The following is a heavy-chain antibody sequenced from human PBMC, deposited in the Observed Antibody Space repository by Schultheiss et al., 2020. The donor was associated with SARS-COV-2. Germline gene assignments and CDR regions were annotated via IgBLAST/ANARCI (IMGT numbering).Heavy chain of an antibody. CDR2: IYYSGST. D-gene: IGHD3-9*01. Sequence: SETLSLTCAVYGGSFSGYYWSWIRQPPGKGLEWIGYIYYSGSTNYNPSLKSRVTISVDTSKNQFSLQLNSVTPEDTAVYYCARVTNLRYFDWSRHGMDVWGQGTTVTVSS. V-gene: IGHV4-34*01. CDR1: GGSFSGYY. CDR3: ARVTNLRYFDWSRHGMDV. J-gene: IGHJ6*02.